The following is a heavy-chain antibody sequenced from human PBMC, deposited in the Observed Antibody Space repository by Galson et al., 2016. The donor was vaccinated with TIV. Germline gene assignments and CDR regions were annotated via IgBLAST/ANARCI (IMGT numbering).Heavy chain of an antibody. CDR3: AKDRNTAFDTHYSYYGLDV. Sequence: SVKFSCKVSGYRLSKLSMYWVRQAPGKGLEWMGGYDRENGERVHTQKFQGRVTMTEDSSTDTAYMDLRSLRSEDTAVYYCAKDRNTAFDTHYSYYGLDVWGQGTTVIVSS. D-gene: IGHD5-18*01. CDR1: GYRLSKLS. V-gene: IGHV1-24*01. J-gene: IGHJ6*02. CDR2: YDRENGER.